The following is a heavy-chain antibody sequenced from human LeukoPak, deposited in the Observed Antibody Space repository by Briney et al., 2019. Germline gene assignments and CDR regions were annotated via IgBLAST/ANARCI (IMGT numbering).Heavy chain of an antibody. CDR1: GFTFSSYA. V-gene: IGHV3-64*01. D-gene: IGHD6-19*01. J-gene: IGHJ4*02. CDR3: ARGGRYSSGSYFRY. CDR2: ISSNGGST. Sequence: PGGSLRLSCAASGFTFSSYAMHWVRQAPGKGLEYVSAISSNGGSTYYANSVKGRFTISRDNSKNTLYLQMGSLRAVDMAVYYCARGGRYSSGSYFRYWGQGTLVTVSS.